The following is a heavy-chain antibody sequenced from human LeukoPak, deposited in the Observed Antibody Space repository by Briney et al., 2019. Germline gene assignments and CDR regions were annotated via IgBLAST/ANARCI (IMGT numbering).Heavy chain of an antibody. CDR3: ARGTAEWFDY. V-gene: IGHV4-59*01. Sequence: SETLSLTCTVSGGSISSYYWSWIRQPPGKGLEWIGYIYYSGSTNYNPSLKSRVTISVDTSKNQFSLKLSSVTAADTAVYYYARGTAEWFDYWGQGTLVTVSS. D-gene: IGHD3-3*01. CDR1: GGSISSYY. CDR2: IYYSGST. J-gene: IGHJ4*02.